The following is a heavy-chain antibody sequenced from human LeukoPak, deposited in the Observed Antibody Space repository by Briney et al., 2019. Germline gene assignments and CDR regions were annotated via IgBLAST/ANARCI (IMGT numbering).Heavy chain of an antibody. Sequence: KPSQTLSLTCTVSGGSISSGGYYWSWIRQHPGKGLEWIGYIYYSGSTYYNPSLKSRVTISVDTSKNQFSLKLSSVTAADTAVYYCARGARITIFGVVRKEYNWFDPWGQGTLVTVSS. CDR3: ARGARITIFGVVRKEYNWFDP. CDR1: GGSISSGGYY. V-gene: IGHV4-31*03. J-gene: IGHJ5*02. CDR2: IYYSGST. D-gene: IGHD3-3*01.